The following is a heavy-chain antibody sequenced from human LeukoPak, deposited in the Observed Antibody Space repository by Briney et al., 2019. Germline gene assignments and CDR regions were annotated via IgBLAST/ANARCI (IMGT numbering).Heavy chain of an antibody. J-gene: IGHJ4*02. Sequence: GGSLRLSCAPSGFTFSRHGMHWVRQAPGKGLEWVTIISNDGSRKYYAHSVEGRFTISRDNSKNTLYLQMDSLRAEDTAVYYCARDRAWNYFDYWGQGTLVTVSS. CDR1: GFTFSRHG. CDR3: ARDRAWNYFDY. D-gene: IGHD3-3*01. CDR2: ISNDGSRK. V-gene: IGHV3-30*03.